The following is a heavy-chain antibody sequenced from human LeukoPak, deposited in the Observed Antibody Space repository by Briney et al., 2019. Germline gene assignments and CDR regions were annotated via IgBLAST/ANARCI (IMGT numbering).Heavy chain of an antibody. CDR3: ARDSKENWFDP. J-gene: IGHJ5*02. CDR1: GGSISSYY. D-gene: IGHD3-3*02. V-gene: IGHV4-59*01. Sequence: SETLSLTCTVSGGSISSYYWSWIRQPPGKGLEWIGYIYYSGSTNYNPSPKSRVTISVDTSKNQFSLKLSSVTAADTAVYYCARDSKENWFDPWGQGTLVTVSS. CDR2: IYYSGST.